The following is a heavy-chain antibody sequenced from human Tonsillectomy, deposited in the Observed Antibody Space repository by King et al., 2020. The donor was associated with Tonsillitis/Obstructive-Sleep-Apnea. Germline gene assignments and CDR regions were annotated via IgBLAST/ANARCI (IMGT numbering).Heavy chain of an antibody. CDR1: GGSISSSSYY. Sequence: QLQESGPGLVKPSETLSLTCTVSGGSISSSSYYWGWIRQPPGKGLEWIGSIYYSGSTYYNPSLKSRVTISVHTSKNQFSLKLSTVTAADTAVYYCAEYQLPKDAFALWGQGTMVTVSS. V-gene: IGHV4-39*01. CDR3: AEYQLPKDAFAL. J-gene: IGHJ3*01. D-gene: IGHD2-2*01. CDR2: IYYSGST.